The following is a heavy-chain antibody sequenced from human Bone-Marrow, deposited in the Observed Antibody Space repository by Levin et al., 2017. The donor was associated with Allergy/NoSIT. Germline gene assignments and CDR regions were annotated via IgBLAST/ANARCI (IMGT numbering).Heavy chain of an antibody. CDR1: GASISGSAYY. Sequence: PSETLSLTCSVSGASISGSAYYWGWVRQSPGKGLEWIGSIFYTGNTFYNPSFMSRLSLSVDTSKNHFSLRLASVTAADTALYYCTRRYKLTLVRGLGAFDMWGQGTIVTVSS. J-gene: IGHJ3*02. CDR3: TRRYKLTLVRGLGAFDM. V-gene: IGHV4-39*02. CDR2: IFYTGNT. D-gene: IGHD3-10*01.